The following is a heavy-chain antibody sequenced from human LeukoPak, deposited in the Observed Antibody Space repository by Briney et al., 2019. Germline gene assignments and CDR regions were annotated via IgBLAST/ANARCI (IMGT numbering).Heavy chain of an antibody. D-gene: IGHD3-10*01. CDR1: GYTFTDYY. V-gene: IGHV1-2*04. J-gene: IGHJ4*02. Sequence: GASVNVSCKASGYTFTDYYLHWVRQAPGQGLEWMGWINPNSGGTNYAQKFQGWVTMTRDTSISTAYMELSRLRSDDTAVYYCARAVRYSGSGSQGLDYWGQGTLVTVSS. CDR3: ARAVRYSGSGSQGLDY. CDR2: INPNSGGT.